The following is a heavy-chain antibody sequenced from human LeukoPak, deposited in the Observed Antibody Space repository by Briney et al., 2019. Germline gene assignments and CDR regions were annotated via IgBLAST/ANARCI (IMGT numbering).Heavy chain of an antibody. CDR1: GFTFSSYG. J-gene: IGHJ4*02. V-gene: IGHV3-33*01. Sequence: PGRSLRLSCAASGFTFSSYGMHWVRQSPGKGLEWAAVTWYDGSKTYYADSVKGRFTSSRDNSKNTMYLKMNSLRAEDTAVYYCARDPRGIAVAGTLDYWGQGTQVTVSS. CDR2: TWYDGSKT. CDR3: ARDPRGIAVAGTLDY. D-gene: IGHD6-19*01.